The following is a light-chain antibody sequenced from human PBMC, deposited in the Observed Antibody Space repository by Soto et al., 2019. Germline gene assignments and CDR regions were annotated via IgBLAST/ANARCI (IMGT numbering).Light chain of an antibody. V-gene: IGKV3-20*01. CDR3: QQYSSSPET. J-gene: IGKJ1*01. Sequence: EIVLIQSPATLSLSPGERATLSCRASQSVSSNLAWYQQNPGQAPRLLIFDASSRAAGIPARFSGSGSGTDFTLSVSGLEPEDFAVYYCQQYSSSPETFGQGTKVDIK. CDR1: QSVSSN. CDR2: DAS.